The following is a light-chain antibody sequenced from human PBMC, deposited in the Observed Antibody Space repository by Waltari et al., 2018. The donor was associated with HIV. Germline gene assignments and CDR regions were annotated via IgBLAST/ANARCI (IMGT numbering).Light chain of an antibody. J-gene: IGKJ2*01. CDR1: QSVSDY. CDR2: DVS. Sequence: EIVLTQSPATLSLSPGERATLSCRASQSVSDYLAWYQQTPGQAPRLLIYDVSHRATGIPARFSGSGSGTEFTLTISSLQSEDSAIYYCQQYNNWPPTFGQGARLEIQ. CDR3: QQYNNWPPT. V-gene: IGKV3-15*01.